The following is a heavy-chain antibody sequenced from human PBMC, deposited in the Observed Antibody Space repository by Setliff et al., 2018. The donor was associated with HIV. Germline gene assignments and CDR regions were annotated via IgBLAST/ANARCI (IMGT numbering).Heavy chain of an antibody. D-gene: IGHD5-18*01. CDR3: ARDSGYSFGFNYFDY. Sequence: PSETLSLTCAVYGGSFSGYYWSWIRQPPGKGLEWIGEINHSGSTNYNPSLKSRVTILVDTSKNQFSLRLSSVTAADTAVYYCARDSGYSFGFNYFDYWGQGTLVTVSS. CDR2: INHSGST. V-gene: IGHV4-34*01. J-gene: IGHJ4*02. CDR1: GGSFSGYY.